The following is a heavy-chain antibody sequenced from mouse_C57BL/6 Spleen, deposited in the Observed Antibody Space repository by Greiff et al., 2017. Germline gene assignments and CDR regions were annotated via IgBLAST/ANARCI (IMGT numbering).Heavy chain of an antibody. Sequence: QVQLQQSGAELVRPGASVTLSCKASGYTFTDYEMHWVKQTPVHGLEWIGAIDPETGGTAYNQKFKGKAILTADTSSSTAYMELRSLTSEDSAVYYCTRYYYSNYGWDFGVWGTGTTVT. J-gene: IGHJ1*03. D-gene: IGHD2-5*01. V-gene: IGHV1-15*01. CDR3: TRYYYSNYGWDFGV. CDR1: GYTFTDYE. CDR2: IDPETGGT.